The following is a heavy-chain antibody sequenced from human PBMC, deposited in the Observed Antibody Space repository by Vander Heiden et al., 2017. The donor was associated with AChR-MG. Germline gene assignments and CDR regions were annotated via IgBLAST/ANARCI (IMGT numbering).Heavy chain of an antibody. CDR2: ISGSGAGA. J-gene: IGHJ4*02. Sequence: EVQLLESGGGLVQPGGSLRLSCAASGFAFSNYAMTCVRQAPGKGLEWVSGISGSGAGAYYADSVKGRFTISRDNSKNTLYLQMNSLRPEDTAVYYCAKANEVKTGVNRPSDFWGQGTLVTVSS. D-gene: IGHD2-8*01. CDR1: GFAFSNYA. CDR3: AKANEVKTGVNRPSDF. V-gene: IGHV3-23*01.